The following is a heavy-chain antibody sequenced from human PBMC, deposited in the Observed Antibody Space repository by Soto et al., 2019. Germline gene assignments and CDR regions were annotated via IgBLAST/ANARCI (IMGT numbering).Heavy chain of an antibody. V-gene: IGHV4-34*01. CDR1: GASFNDNH. CDR2: INHAGHT. CDR3: SRGPKTAPMIREIIGFFGP. J-gene: IGHJ5*02. D-gene: IGHD3-10*01. Sequence: PSETLSLTCNVSGASFNDNHWSWILQSPGKGLEWIGEINHAGHTYYNPSLKSLLVISVDTSKSQFSLRLSFVTAADTSLYYCSRGPKTAPMIREIIGFFGPWGQGILVTVSS.